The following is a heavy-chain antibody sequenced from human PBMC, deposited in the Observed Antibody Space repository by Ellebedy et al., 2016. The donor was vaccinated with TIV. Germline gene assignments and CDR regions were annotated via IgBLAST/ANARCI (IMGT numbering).Heavy chain of an antibody. CDR3: ARHITSTWLFDH. CDR2: VSGRYTDK. V-gene: IGHV3-23*01. Sequence: GESLKISCVASGFTFSPYAMDWVRQAPGKGLEWVSVVSGRYTDKYYADSAKGRFTISRDNSKNTLYLQMDSLRAEDTAVYYCARHITSTWLFDHWGQGTLVTVSS. CDR1: GFTFSPYA. J-gene: IGHJ4*02. D-gene: IGHD5-24*01.